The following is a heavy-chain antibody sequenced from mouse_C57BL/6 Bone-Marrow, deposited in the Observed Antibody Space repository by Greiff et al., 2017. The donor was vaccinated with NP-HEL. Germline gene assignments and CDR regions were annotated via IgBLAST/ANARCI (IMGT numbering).Heavy chain of an antibody. Sequence: EVKLVESGPGLVKPSQSLSLTCSVTGYSITSGYYWNWIRQFPGNKLEWMGYISYDGSNNYNPSLKNRISITRDTSKNQFFLKLNSVTTEDTATYYCARSDYYDFPWFAYWGQGTLVTVSA. J-gene: IGHJ3*01. CDR1: GYSITSGYY. D-gene: IGHD2-4*01. V-gene: IGHV3-6*01. CDR2: ISYDGSN. CDR3: ARSDYYDFPWFAY.